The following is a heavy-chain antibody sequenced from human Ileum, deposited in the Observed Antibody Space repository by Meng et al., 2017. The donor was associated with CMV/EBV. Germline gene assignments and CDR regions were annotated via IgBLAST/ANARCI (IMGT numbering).Heavy chain of an antibody. D-gene: IGHD5-18*01. J-gene: IGHJ4*02. V-gene: IGHV3-15*04. CDR2: IERKADGETT. CDR3: LDTALSKSWDY. CDR1: GFTFINAL. Sequence: AASGFTFINALMNWVRQAPGKGLEWVGRIERKADGETTDYAAPVKGRFTISRDDSKNTLYLQMNNLKTEDTAVYYCLDTALSKSWDYWGQGTLVTVSS.